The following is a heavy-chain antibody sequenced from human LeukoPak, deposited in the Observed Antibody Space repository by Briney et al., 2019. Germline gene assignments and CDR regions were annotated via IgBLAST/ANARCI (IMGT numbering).Heavy chain of an antibody. CDR1: GFTFSSYT. CDR3: AKGGHFDI. Sequence: GGSLRLSCAASGFTFSSYTMNWVRQAPGKGLEWVSTITASGGRTYYADSVKGRFTISRDNSRNTLYLQMNSLKDEDTAVYYCAKGGHFDIWGQGTMVTVSS. V-gene: IGHV3-23*01. J-gene: IGHJ3*02. CDR2: ITASGGRT.